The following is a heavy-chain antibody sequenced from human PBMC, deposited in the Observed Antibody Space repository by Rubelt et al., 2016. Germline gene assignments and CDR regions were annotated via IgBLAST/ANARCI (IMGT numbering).Heavy chain of an antibody. V-gene: IGHV2-5*02. CDR2: IYWDDDK. Sequence: QITLKESGPTLVKPTQTLTLTCTSSGFSLSTSGVGVGWIRQPPGKALEWLAPIYWDDDKRYSPSLKSRLTITKETSKNQVVLTMTNMDPVDTATYYCAHRLEHYDSSGYLSGAFDIWGQGTMVTVSS. CDR3: AHRLEHYDSSGYLSGAFDI. CDR1: GFSLSTSGVG. J-gene: IGHJ3*02. D-gene: IGHD3-22*01.